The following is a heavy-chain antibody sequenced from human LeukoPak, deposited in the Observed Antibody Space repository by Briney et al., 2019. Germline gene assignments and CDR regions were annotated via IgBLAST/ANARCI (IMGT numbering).Heavy chain of an antibody. CDR2: INHSGST. Sequence: SETLSLTCAVYGGTFSGYYWSWLRQPPGKGLEWIGEINHSGSTNYNPSLKSRVTISVDTSKNQFSLKLSCVTAADTAVYYCARGREFGDSSWYSGLDYGGQGTLVTVSS. V-gene: IGHV4-34*01. CDR3: ARGREFGDSSWYSGLDY. J-gene: IGHJ4*02. CDR1: GGTFSGYY. D-gene: IGHD6-13*01.